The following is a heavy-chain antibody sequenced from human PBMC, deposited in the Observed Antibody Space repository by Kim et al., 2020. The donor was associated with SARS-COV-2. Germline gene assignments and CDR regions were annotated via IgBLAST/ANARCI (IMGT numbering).Heavy chain of an antibody. D-gene: IGHD4-17*01. V-gene: IGHV4-30-2*05. Sequence: YYNPSLRSRVTISVDTSKNQLSLMLRSVTAADTAVYYCARNHGGNPGWFDPWGQGALVTVSS. CDR3: ARNHGGNPGWFDP. J-gene: IGHJ5*02.